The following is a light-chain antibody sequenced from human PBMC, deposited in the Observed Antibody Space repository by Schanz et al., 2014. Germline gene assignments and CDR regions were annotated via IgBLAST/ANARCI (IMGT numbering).Light chain of an antibody. V-gene: IGKV3-20*01. J-gene: IGKJ1*01. Sequence: EIVLTQSPGTLSLSPGEGATLSCRASQSVSTNYLAWYQQKPGQAPRLLIFGASSRATGIPDRFSGSGSGTDFTLTINRLEPEDFAVYFCQQAQAFGQGTKVEIK. CDR1: QSVSTNY. CDR3: QQAQA. CDR2: GAS.